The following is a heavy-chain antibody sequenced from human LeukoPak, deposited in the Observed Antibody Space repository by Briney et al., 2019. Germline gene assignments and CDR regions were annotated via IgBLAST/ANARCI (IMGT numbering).Heavy chain of an antibody. V-gene: IGHV1-3*01. D-gene: IGHD3-16*02. J-gene: IGHJ4*02. CDR2: INAGNGNT. CDR3: ARARYDYVWGSYRYTTNFDY. Sequence: ASVKVSCTASGYTFTSYAMHWVRQAPGQRLEWMGWINAGNGNTKYSQKFQGRVTITRDTSASTAYMELSSLRSEDTAVYYCARARYDYVWGSYRYTTNFDYWGQGTLVTVSS. CDR1: GYTFTSYA.